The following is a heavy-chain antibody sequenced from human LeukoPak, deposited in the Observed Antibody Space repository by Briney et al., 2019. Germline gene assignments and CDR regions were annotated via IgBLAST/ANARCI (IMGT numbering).Heavy chain of an antibody. Sequence: PGGSLRLSCAASGFTFDDYAMHWVRQAPGKGLEWVSGISWNSGSIGYADSVKGRFTISRDNAKNSLYLQMNSLRAEDTALYYCARDRSGSYFRGYYMDVWGKGTTVTVSS. V-gene: IGHV3-9*01. J-gene: IGHJ6*03. CDR3: ARDRSGSYFRGYYMDV. CDR1: GFTFDDYA. D-gene: IGHD3-10*01. CDR2: ISWNSGSI.